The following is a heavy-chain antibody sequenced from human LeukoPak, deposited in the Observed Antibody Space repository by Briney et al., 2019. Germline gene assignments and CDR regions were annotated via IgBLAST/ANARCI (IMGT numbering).Heavy chain of an antibody. CDR1: GYTLTELS. D-gene: IGHD2-2*01. CDR3: ATDLGCSSTSCSDY. CDR2: FDPEDGET. Sequence: ASVKVSCKVSGYTLTELSMHWVRQAPGKGLEWMGGFDPEDGETIYAQKFQGRVTMTEDTSTDTAYMELSSLRSEDTAVYYCATDLGCSSTSCSDYWGQGTPVTVSS. V-gene: IGHV1-24*01. J-gene: IGHJ4*02.